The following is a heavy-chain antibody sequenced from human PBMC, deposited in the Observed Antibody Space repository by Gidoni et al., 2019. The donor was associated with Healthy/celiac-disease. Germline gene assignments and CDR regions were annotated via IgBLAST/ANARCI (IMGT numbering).Heavy chain of an antibody. D-gene: IGHD3-3*01. Sequence: QVQLVQSGAEVTKPGASVKVSCKASGYTFTSYDINWVRQATGQGLEWMGWMNPTSGNTGYEQKVKGRVTMTRNTSISTAYMELSSLRSEDTAVYYCARTPPSRYYDFWSGYFSGYLDYWGQGTLVTVSS. CDR3: ARTPPSRYYDFWSGYFSGYLDY. CDR2: MNPTSGNT. J-gene: IGHJ4*02. CDR1: GYTFTSYD. V-gene: IGHV1-8*01.